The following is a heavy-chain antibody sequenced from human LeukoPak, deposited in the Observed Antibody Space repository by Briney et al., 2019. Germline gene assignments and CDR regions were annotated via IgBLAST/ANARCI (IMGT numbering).Heavy chain of an antibody. CDR1: GGSISSSSYY. Sequence: SETLSLTCTVSGGSISSSSYYWGWIRHPPGKGLEWIGSIYYSGSTYYNPSLKSRVTISVDTSKNQFSLKLSSVTAADTAVYYCAGWGGGAAAGNFDYWGQGTLVTVSS. CDR2: IYYSGST. J-gene: IGHJ4*02. CDR3: AGWGGGAAAGNFDY. V-gene: IGHV4-39*01. D-gene: IGHD6-13*01.